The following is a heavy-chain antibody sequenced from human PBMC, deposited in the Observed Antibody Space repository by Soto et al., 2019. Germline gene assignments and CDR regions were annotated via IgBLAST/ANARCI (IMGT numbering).Heavy chain of an antibody. CDR2: IKNDGSER. V-gene: IGHV3-7*04. J-gene: IGHJ3*02. CDR3: ARGDYYDTSGPFSDAFDI. CDR1: GFIFDIYW. Sequence: PGGSLRLSCAASGFIFDIYWMSWVRQAPGKGLEWVANIKNDGSERYYVDSVKGRFTISRDNSKNSLFLQMNSLRAEDTGVYYCARGDYYDTSGPFSDAFDIWGRGTMVTVSS. D-gene: IGHD3-22*01.